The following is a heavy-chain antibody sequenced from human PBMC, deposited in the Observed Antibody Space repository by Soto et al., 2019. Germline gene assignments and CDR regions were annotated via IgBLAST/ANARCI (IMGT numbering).Heavy chain of an antibody. V-gene: IGHV3-74*01. CDR1: GFTLGSHR. CDR3: ATVFDL. CDR2: IDTDGGGT. J-gene: IGHJ5*02. Sequence: DVQLVESGGGLVQPGGSLRVSCAASGFTLGSHRIDWVRQPPGKGLEWVSRIDTDGGGTSYADSVKGRFTISTDNAKNTVYLQMNGLRAEDTAVYYCATVFDLWGQGTLVTVSS.